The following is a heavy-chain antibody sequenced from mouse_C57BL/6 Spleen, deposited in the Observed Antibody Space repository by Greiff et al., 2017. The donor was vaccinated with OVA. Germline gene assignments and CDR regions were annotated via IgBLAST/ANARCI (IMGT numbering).Heavy chain of an antibody. D-gene: IGHD3-2*02. V-gene: IGHV1-81*01. J-gene: IGHJ2*01. CDR3: ARGAQATDYFDY. Sequence: VKLQESGAELARPGASVKLSCKASGSTFTSYGISWVKQRTGQGLEWIGEIYPRSGNTYYNEKFKGKATLTADKSSSTAYMVLHSLTAEDSAVYFCARGAQATDYFDYWGQGTTLTVSS. CDR1: GSTFTSYG. CDR2: IYPRSGNT.